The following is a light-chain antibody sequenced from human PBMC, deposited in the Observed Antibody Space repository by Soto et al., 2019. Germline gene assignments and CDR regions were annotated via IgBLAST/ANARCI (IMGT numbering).Light chain of an antibody. Sequence: DIQMTQSPSTLSASVGDRVTITCRASQSISSWLAWYQQKPGKAPKLLIYKASSFESGVPSRFSGNGSGTEFTLTISSLQPDDFATYYCQQYNSYPSFGGGTKVEIK. CDR3: QQYNSYPS. J-gene: IGKJ4*01. V-gene: IGKV1-5*03. CDR2: KAS. CDR1: QSISSW.